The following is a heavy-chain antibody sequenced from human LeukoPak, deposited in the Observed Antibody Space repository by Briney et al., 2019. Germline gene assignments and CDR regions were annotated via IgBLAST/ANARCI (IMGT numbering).Heavy chain of an antibody. D-gene: IGHD4-17*01. Sequence: ASVKVSCKASGYTFTSYDINWVRQATGQGLEWMGWMNPNSGNTGYAQKFQGRVTITRNTSISTAYMELSSLRSEDTAVYYCARDPTGFQVTTFDYWGQGTLVTVSS. CDR2: MNPNSGNT. V-gene: IGHV1-8*03. J-gene: IGHJ4*02. CDR3: ARDPTGFQVTTFDY. CDR1: GYTFTSYD.